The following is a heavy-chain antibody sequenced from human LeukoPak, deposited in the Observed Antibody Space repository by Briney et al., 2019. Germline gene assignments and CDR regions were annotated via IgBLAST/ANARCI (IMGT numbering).Heavy chain of an antibody. CDR3: AKGGSGSYSLDAFDI. CDR1: RFTFSNYW. J-gene: IGHJ3*02. V-gene: IGHV3-74*01. Sequence: GGSLRLSCAASRFTFSNYWMHWVRQAPGKGLVWVSRIYNDGSSTSYADSVKGRFTISRDNAKSTLYLQMNSLRAEDMALYYCAKGGSGSYSLDAFDIWGQGTMVTASS. D-gene: IGHD1-26*01. CDR2: IYNDGSST.